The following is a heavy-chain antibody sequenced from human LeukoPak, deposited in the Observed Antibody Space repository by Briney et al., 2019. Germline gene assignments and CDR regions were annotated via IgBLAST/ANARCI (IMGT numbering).Heavy chain of an antibody. CDR1: GFTFSNYA. CDR2: ISGSGDST. Sequence: LPGGSLRLSCAASGFTFSNYAMRWVRQAPGKGLEWVSGISGSGDSTYYADSVKGRFTISRDNSKNTLYLQMNSLRAEDTAVYYCARDLIPAGQYAFDIWGQETMVTVSS. CDR3: ARDLIPAGQYAFDI. V-gene: IGHV3-23*01. J-gene: IGHJ3*02. D-gene: IGHD2-2*01.